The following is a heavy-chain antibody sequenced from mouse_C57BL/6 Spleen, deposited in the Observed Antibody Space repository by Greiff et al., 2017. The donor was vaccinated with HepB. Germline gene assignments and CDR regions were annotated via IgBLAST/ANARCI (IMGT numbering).Heavy chain of an antibody. CDR1: GYTFTSYW. V-gene: IGHV1-52*01. CDR2: IDPSDSET. J-gene: IGHJ2*01. CDR3: ARSGGYPLDY. D-gene: IGHD3-2*02. Sequence: QVQLQQPGAELVRPGSSVKLSCKASGYTFTSYWMHWVKQRPIQGLEWIGNIDPSDSETHYNQKFKDKATLTVDKSSSTAYMQLSSLTSEDSAVYYCARSGGYPLDYWGQGTTLTVSS.